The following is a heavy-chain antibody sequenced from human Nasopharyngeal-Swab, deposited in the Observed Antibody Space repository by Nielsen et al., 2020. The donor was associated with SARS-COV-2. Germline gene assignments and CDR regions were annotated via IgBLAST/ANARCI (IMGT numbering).Heavy chain of an antibody. D-gene: IGHD6-19*01. CDR2: MNPNSGNT. J-gene: IGHJ6*02. CDR1: GYTFTSYD. CDR3: ARGWSIAVAGYYYYYGMDV. V-gene: IGHV1-8*01. Sequence: ASVKVSCKASGYTFTSYDINWVRQATGQGLEWMGWMNPNSGNTGYAQKFQGRVTMTRNTSISTVYMELSSLRSEDTAVYYCARGWSIAVAGYYYYYGMDVWGQGTTVTVSS.